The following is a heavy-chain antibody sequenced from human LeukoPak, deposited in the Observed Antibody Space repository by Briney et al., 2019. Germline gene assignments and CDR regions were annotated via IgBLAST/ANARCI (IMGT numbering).Heavy chain of an antibody. CDR1: GFAFSTFV. CDR2: IYSGGST. V-gene: IGHV3-NL1*01. J-gene: IGHJ6*03. Sequence: GGSLRLSCAASGFAFSTFVMHWVRQAPGEGLEWVSVIYSGGSTYYADSVKGRFTISRDNSKNTLYLQMNSLRAEDTAVYYCAMREDVPSDYYYYYYMDVWGKGTTVTVSS. D-gene: IGHD5-24*01. CDR3: AMREDVPSDYYYYYYMDV.